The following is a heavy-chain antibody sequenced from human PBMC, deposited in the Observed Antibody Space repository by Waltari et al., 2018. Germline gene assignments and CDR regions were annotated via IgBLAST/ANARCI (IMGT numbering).Heavy chain of an antibody. D-gene: IGHD3-3*01. CDR2: IYYSGST. CDR3: ARGGYDFWSGYSTLYYFDY. Sequence: QVQLQESGPGLVKPSETLSLTCTVPGGSISSYYWSWIRQPPGKGLEWIGYIYYSGSTNYHPSLKSRVTISVDTSKNQFSLKLSAVTAADTAVYYCARGGYDFWSGYSTLYYFDYWGQGTLVTVSS. CDR1: GGSISSYY. V-gene: IGHV4-59*01. J-gene: IGHJ4*02.